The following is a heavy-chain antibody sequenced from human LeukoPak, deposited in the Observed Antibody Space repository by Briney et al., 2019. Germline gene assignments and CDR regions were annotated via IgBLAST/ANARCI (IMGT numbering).Heavy chain of an antibody. Sequence: GESLKISCKGSGYSFTSYWIGWVRQMPGKGLEWMGITYPGDSDTRYSPSFQGQVTISADKSISTAYLQWSSLKASDTAMYYCARQAPYSYGYGNDAFDIWGQGTMVTVSS. J-gene: IGHJ3*02. CDR1: GYSFTSYW. CDR3: ARQAPYSYGYGNDAFDI. D-gene: IGHD5-18*01. V-gene: IGHV5-51*01. CDR2: TYPGDSDT.